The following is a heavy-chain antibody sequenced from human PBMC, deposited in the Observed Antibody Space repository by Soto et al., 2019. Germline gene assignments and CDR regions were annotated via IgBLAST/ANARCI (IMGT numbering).Heavy chain of an antibody. CDR1: GFTFSSYS. V-gene: IGHV3-21*01. CDR3: AKSFSSNWYDYFNS. J-gene: IGHJ4*02. Sequence: LRLSCAASGFTFSSYSMNWVRQAPGKGLEWVSSISSSSSYIYYADSVKGRFTISRDNAKNSLYLQMNSLRAEDTAVYYCAKSFSSNWYDYFNSWGQGSLVTVSS. CDR2: ISSSSSYI. D-gene: IGHD6-13*01.